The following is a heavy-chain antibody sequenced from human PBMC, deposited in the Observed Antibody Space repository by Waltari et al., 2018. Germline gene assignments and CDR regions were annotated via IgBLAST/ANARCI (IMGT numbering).Heavy chain of an antibody. V-gene: IGHV4-34*01. Sequence: QVQLQQWGAGLLKPSETLSLTCAVYGGSFSGYYWSWIRQPPGKGLEWIGEINHSGSTNYNPSLKSRVTISVDTSKNQFSLKLSSVTAADTAVYYCARAAVVPAAMRYWGQGTLVTVSS. J-gene: IGHJ4*02. CDR2: INHSGST. CDR1: GGSFSGYY. D-gene: IGHD2-2*01. CDR3: ARAAVVPAAMRY.